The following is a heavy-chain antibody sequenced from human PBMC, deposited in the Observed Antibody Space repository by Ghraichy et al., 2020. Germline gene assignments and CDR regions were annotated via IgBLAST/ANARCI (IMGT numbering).Heavy chain of an antibody. CDR1: GGSFSGYY. Sequence: SETLSLTCAVYGGSFSGYYWSWIRQPPGKGLEWIGEINHSGSTNYNPSLKSRVTISVDTSKNQFSLKLSSVTAADTAVYYCAISPPYSSPDYWGQVTLVTVSS. CDR3: AISPPYSSPDY. J-gene: IGHJ4*02. V-gene: IGHV4-34*01. CDR2: INHSGST. D-gene: IGHD6-19*01.